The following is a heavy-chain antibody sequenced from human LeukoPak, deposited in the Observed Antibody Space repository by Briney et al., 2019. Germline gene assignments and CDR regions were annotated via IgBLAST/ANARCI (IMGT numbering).Heavy chain of an antibody. CDR2: ISSSGSPI. Sequence: GGSLRLSCAASGFTLTRHEMNWVRQAPGKGLEWVSYISSSGSPIYYADSVKGRFTISRDNAKNSLYLQMNSLRAEDTAVYYCAREGGPFDYWGQGTLVTVSS. V-gene: IGHV3-48*03. CDR1: GFTLTRHE. J-gene: IGHJ4*02. D-gene: IGHD3-16*01. CDR3: AREGGPFDY.